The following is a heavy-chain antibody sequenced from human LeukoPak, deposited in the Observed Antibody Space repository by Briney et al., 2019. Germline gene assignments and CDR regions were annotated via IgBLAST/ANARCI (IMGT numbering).Heavy chain of an antibody. CDR1: GDSVSSNSAA. CDR2: TCYRSKWYN. J-gene: IGHJ5*02. CDR3: AKLGDSST. V-gene: IGHV6-1*01. Sequence: SQTFSLTCAISGDSVSSNSAAWSWIRQSPSRGLEWLGRTCYRSKWYNDYAVSVKSRIIIKPDTSKNQFSLQPNSVTPEDTAVYYCAKLGDSSTWGQGTLVTVSS. D-gene: IGHD6-19*01.